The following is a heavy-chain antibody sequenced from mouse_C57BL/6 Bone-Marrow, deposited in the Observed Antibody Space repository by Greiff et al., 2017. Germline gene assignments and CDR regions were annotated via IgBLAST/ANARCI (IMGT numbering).Heavy chain of an antibody. V-gene: IGHV1-59*01. CDR3: ARNYEYAFDY. CDR1: GYTFTSYW. D-gene: IGHD2-4*01. CDR2: IDPSDSYT. Sequence: QVQLQQPGAELVRPGTSVKLSCKASGYTFTSYWMHWVKQRPGQGLEWIGVIDPSDSYTNYNQKFKGKATLTVDTSSSTAYMQLSSLTSEDSAVYYCARNYEYAFDYWGQGTTLTVSS. J-gene: IGHJ2*01.